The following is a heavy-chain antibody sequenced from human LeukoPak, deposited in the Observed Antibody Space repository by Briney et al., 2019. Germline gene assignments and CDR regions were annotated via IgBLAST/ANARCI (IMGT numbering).Heavy chain of an antibody. CDR1: GFIFSTYT. Sequence: PGGSLRLSCSASGFIFSTYTMYWVRQAPGKGLEYVSVINGDGRTTYYIDSVKGRFTISRDNSKNTLYLQMSSLSTEDTAVYHCVGDQVDDTGYLRWGQGTRVTVSA. V-gene: IGHV3-64D*06. CDR2: INGDGRTT. D-gene: IGHD5-12*01. J-gene: IGHJ4*02. CDR3: VGDQVDDTGYLR.